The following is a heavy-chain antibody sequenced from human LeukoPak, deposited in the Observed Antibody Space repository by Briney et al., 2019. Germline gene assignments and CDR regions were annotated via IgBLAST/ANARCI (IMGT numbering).Heavy chain of an antibody. Sequence: GGSLRLSCAASRFTFDDYAMHWVRQAPGKGLEWVSGISWNSGSIGYADSVKGRFTISRDNAKNSLYLQMNSLRAEDTALYYCAKGGSLLWFGEFHLDYWGQGTLVTVSS. CDR3: AKGGSLLWFGEFHLDY. V-gene: IGHV3-9*01. J-gene: IGHJ4*02. CDR1: RFTFDDYA. CDR2: ISWNSGSI. D-gene: IGHD3-10*01.